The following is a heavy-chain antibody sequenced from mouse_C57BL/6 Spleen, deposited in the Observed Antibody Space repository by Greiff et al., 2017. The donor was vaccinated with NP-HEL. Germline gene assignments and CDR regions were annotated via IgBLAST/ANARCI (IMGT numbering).Heavy chain of an antibody. CDR1: GFTFTDYN. Sequence: VQLQQSGPELVKPGASVKMSCTASGFTFTDYNMHWVKQSPGKSLEWIGYINPNNGGTRYNQKFKGKATLTANKSSSKAYMELRSLTSEDAAVYYCARGIYDDPFAYWGQGTLVTVSA. CDR3: ARGIYDDPFAY. V-gene: IGHV1-22*01. D-gene: IGHD2-3*01. J-gene: IGHJ3*01. CDR2: INPNNGGT.